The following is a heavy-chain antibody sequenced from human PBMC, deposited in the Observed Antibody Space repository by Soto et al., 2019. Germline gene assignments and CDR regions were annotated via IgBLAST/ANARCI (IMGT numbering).Heavy chain of an antibody. Sequence: PGGSLRLSCAASGFTFSTNAMSWVRQAPGMGLEFVSLISGSGNTIYYADSVKGRFTISRDNSKNTVSLQMSSLRGDETAIYYCARDRGVRGVLPSYTYGMDVWGQGTTVTVSS. CDR3: ARDRGVRGVLPSYTYGMDV. J-gene: IGHJ6*02. D-gene: IGHD3-10*01. CDR1: GFTFSTNA. CDR2: ISGSGNTI. V-gene: IGHV3-23*01.